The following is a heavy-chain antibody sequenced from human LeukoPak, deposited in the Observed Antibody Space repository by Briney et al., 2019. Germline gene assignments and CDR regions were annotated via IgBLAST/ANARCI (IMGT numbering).Heavy chain of an antibody. CDR2: ISGSGGST. V-gene: IGHV3-23*01. Sequence: GGTLRLSCEASGFTFSSSGMTWVRQAPGKGLEWVSAISGSGGSTYYADAVKGRFTISRDNSKNTLYLQMNSLRAEDTAVYYCAVDIAAAGRGSDAFDIWGQGTMVTVSS. CDR1: GFTFSSSG. D-gene: IGHD6-13*01. J-gene: IGHJ3*02. CDR3: AVDIAAAGRGSDAFDI.